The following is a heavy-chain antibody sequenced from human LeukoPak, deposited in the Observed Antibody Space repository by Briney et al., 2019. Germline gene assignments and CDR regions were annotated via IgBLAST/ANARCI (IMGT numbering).Heavy chain of an antibody. J-gene: IGHJ6*03. CDR1: GFTFSAYA. CDR2: ISGSGGTT. Sequence: AGGSLRLSCAASGFTFSAYAMNWVRQAPGKGLEWVSAISGSGGTTYYADSVKGRFSISRDNSQNTLYLLMNSLRAEDTAVYYCAKGFCSSSSCHYYYYYMDVWGKGTTVTVSS. V-gene: IGHV3-23*01. D-gene: IGHD2-2*01. CDR3: AKGFCSSSSCHYYYYYMDV.